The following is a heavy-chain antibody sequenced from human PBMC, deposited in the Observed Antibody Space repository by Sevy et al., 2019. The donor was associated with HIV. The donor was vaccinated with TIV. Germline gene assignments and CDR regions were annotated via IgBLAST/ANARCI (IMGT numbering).Heavy chain of an antibody. CDR3: ARGYSTTSDAFDI. CDR2: IYYSGST. V-gene: IGHV4-39*01. J-gene: IGHJ3*02. CDR1: AGSISSSSYY. Sequence: SETLSLTCTVSAGSISSSSYYWGWIRQPPGKGLEWIGSIYYSGSTYYNPSLKSRVTISVDTSKNQFSLKLSSVTAADTAVYYCARGYSTTSDAFDIWGQGTMVTVSS. D-gene: IGHD5-18*01.